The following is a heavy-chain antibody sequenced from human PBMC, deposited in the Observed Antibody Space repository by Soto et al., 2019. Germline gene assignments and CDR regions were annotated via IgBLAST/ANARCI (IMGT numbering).Heavy chain of an antibody. CDR3: ARDPETAYSSSSFDY. D-gene: IGHD6-6*01. V-gene: IGHV1-18*04. CDR1: GYSFTTYG. Sequence: ASVKVSCKASGYSFTTYGITWVRQAPGQGLEWMGWISAYDGNTNYAQKVQGRVSMTTDSSTSTAYMELRSLRSDDTAVYYCARDPETAYSSSSFDYWGQGTRVTFSS. CDR2: ISAYDGNT. J-gene: IGHJ4*02.